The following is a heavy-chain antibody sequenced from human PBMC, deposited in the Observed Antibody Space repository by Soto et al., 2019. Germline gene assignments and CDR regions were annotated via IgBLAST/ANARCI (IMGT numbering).Heavy chain of an antibody. J-gene: IGHJ4*02. V-gene: IGHV5-10-1*01. D-gene: IGHD3-22*01. CDR2: IDPSDSDT. CDR3: ARHSYDSSGYYYGDY. CDR1: GYSFTTYW. Sequence: PGESLKISCKGSGYSFTTYWITWVRQMPGKGLEWMGRIDPSDSDTNYSPSFQGRVTMSADKSISTAYLQWSSLKASDTAIYYCARHSYDSSGYYYGDYWGQGTLVTVSS.